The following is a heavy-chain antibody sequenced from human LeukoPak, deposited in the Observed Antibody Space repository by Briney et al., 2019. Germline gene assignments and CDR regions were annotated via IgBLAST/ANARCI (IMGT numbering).Heavy chain of an antibody. J-gene: IGHJ4*01. CDR1: GFTFSSYA. CDR3: AIIDDYGDYGGY. Sequence: GGSLRLSCAASGFTFSSYAMSWVRQAPGKGLEWVSAISGSGGSTYYADSVKGRFTISRDNSKNTLYLQMNSLRAEDTAVYYCAIIDDYGDYGGYWGQEPWSPSPQ. CDR2: ISGSGGST. D-gene: IGHD4-17*01. V-gene: IGHV3-23*01.